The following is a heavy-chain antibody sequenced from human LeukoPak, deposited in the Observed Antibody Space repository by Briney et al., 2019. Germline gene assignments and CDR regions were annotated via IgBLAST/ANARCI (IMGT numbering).Heavy chain of an antibody. CDR2: IYSGGNI. CDR1: GFTVSNNH. Sequence: GGSLRLSCAASGFTVSNNHVSWVRLAPGKGLEWVSIIYSGGNIYYADCVKGRFTISRDSSTNTLYLQMNSLRADDTAVYYCARARRCGLNDDYGACFDYWGQGSLVTVSS. D-gene: IGHD4-17*01. CDR3: ARARRCGLNDDYGACFDY. V-gene: IGHV3-53*01. J-gene: IGHJ4*02.